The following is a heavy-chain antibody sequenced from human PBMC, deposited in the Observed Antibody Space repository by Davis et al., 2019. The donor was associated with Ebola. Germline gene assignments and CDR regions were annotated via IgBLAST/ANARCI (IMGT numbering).Heavy chain of an antibody. J-gene: IGHJ4*02. Sequence: PGGSLRLSCAASGFTFSTNYMSWVRQAPGKGLEWVATITGSGGSDHADSVRGRFTISRDNSKNTLYLQMNSLRVEDTAVYFCAKHFSGSYCQDYWGQGSLVTVSS. CDR1: GFTFSTNY. V-gene: IGHV3-23*01. CDR2: ITGSGGS. CDR3: AKHFSGSYCQDY. D-gene: IGHD1-26*01.